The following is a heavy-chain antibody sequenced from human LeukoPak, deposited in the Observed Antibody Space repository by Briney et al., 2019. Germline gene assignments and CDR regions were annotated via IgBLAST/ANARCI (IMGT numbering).Heavy chain of an antibody. Sequence: ASVKVSCKASGYTFTGYYMHWVRQAPGQGLEWMGWINPNSGGTNYAQKFQGRVTMTRDTSISTAYMELSRLRSEDTAVYYCARGHYDSSGLSYYYYYGMDVWGQGTTVTVSS. CDR3: ARGHYDSSGLSYYYYYGMDV. J-gene: IGHJ6*02. D-gene: IGHD3-22*01. V-gene: IGHV1-2*02. CDR1: GYTFTGYY. CDR2: INPNSGGT.